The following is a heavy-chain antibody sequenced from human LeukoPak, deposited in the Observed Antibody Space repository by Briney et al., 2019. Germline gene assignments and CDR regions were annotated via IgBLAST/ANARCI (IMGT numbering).Heavy chain of an antibody. D-gene: IGHD6-13*01. Sequence: GGSLRLSCAASGFTFDHYLMSWVRQAPGKGLEWVSAISGSGGSTYYAESVKGRFTVSRDNSKNTLYLQMNSLRAEDTAVYYCARGGSSWYFDYWGQGTLVTVSS. V-gene: IGHV3-23*01. CDR3: ARGGSSWYFDY. J-gene: IGHJ4*02. CDR2: ISGSGGST. CDR1: GFTFDHYL.